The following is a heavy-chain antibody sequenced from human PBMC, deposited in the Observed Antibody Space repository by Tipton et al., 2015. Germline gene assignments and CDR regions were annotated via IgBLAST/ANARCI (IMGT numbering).Heavy chain of an antibody. V-gene: IGHV4-61*01. Sequence: LRLSCTVSGGSVSTRSYYWSWIRQPPGKGLEWIGYIYYSGSTNYNPSLKSRVTISVDTSKNQFSLKLSSVTAADTAVYYCARGTKWLLLLKAFDIWGQGTMVTVSS. D-gene: IGHD3-22*01. CDR2: IYYSGST. J-gene: IGHJ3*02. CDR1: GGSVSTRSYY. CDR3: ARGTKWLLLLKAFDI.